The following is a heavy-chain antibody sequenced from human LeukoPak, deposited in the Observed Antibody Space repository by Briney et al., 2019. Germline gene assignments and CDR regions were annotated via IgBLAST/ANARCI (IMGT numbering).Heavy chain of an antibody. V-gene: IGHV3-7*03. Sequence: SLRLSCAASGFTFSSYWMSWVRQAPGKGLEWVANIKQDGSEKYYVDSVKGRFTISRDNAKNSLYLQMNSLRAEDTAVYYCARDSLSIAVAGTIDYWGQGTLVTVSS. CDR1: GFTFSSYW. J-gene: IGHJ4*02. CDR2: IKQDGSEK. CDR3: ARDSLSIAVAGTIDY. D-gene: IGHD6-19*01.